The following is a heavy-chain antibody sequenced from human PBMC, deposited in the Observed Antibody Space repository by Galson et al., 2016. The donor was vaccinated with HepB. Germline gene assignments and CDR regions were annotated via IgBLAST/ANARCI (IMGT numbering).Heavy chain of an antibody. Sequence: TLSLTCAVSGGSISSGSYSWTWIRQPPGKGLEWIGYIYQSGSTYYNPSLKSRVTISVDRSENQFSLKLNSVTAADTAVYYCASGVRAARGEGFDYWGQGTQVTVSS. CDR1: GGSISSGSYS. D-gene: IGHD6-6*01. J-gene: IGHJ4*02. CDR2: IYQSGST. CDR3: ASGVRAARGEGFDY. V-gene: IGHV4-30-2*01.